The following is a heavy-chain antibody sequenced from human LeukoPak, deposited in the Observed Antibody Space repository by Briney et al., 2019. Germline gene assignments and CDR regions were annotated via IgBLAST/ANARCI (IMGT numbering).Heavy chain of an antibody. CDR1: GFTFSSYD. Sequence: QTGGSLRLSCAASGFTFSSYDMHWVRQATGKGLEWVSAIGTTGDTYYPGSVKGGFTISRENAKNSLYLQMNSLRAGDTAVYYCTRGKYYYDSSGYYDYWGQGTLVTVSS. V-gene: IGHV3-13*01. D-gene: IGHD3-22*01. CDR2: IGTTGDT. J-gene: IGHJ4*02. CDR3: TRGKYYYDSSGYYDY.